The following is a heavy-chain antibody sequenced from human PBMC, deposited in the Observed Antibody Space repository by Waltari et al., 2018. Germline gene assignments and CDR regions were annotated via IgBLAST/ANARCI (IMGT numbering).Heavy chain of an antibody. Sequence: QLQLQESGPGLVKPSETLSLTCTVSGGSISSSSYYWGWIRQPPGKGLEWIGGIYYSGSTDSNPSPKSRFTISVDTSKNQFSLKWGSVTAADTAVYYCARHDSQNNREGWGQGTMVTVSS. V-gene: IGHV4-39*01. D-gene: IGHD1-26*01. J-gene: IGHJ3*01. CDR2: IYYSGST. CDR3: ARHDSQNNREG. CDR1: GGSISSSSYY.